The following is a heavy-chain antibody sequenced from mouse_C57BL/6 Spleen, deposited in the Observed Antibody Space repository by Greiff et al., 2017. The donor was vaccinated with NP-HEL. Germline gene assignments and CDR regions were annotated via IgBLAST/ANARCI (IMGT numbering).Heavy chain of an antibody. J-gene: IGHJ4*01. Sequence: EVMLVESEGGLVQPGSSIKLSCTASGFTFSDYYMAWVRQVPEKGLEWVANINYDGSSTYYLDSLKSRFIISRDNAKNILYLQMSSLKSEDTATYYCAREGSYDGYYGAMDYWGQGTSVTVSS. CDR2: INYDGSST. CDR3: AREGSYDGYYGAMDY. V-gene: IGHV5-16*01. D-gene: IGHD2-3*01. CDR1: GFTFSDYY.